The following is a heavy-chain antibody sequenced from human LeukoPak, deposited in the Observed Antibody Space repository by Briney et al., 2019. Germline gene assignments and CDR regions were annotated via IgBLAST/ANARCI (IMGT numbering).Heavy chain of an antibody. CDR1: GGSISSYY. V-gene: IGHV4-4*07. CDR2: IYTSGST. Sequence: SETLSLTCTVSGGSISSYYWSWIRQPAGKGLEWIRRIYTSGSTNYNPSLKSRVTMSVDTSKNQFSLKLSSVTAADTAVYYCARVVRDCTNGVCYYYYYMDVWGKGTTVTVSS. D-gene: IGHD2-8*01. CDR3: ARVVRDCTNGVCYYYYYMDV. J-gene: IGHJ6*03.